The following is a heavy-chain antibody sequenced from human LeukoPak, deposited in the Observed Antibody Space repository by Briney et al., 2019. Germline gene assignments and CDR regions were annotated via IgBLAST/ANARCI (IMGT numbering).Heavy chain of an antibody. D-gene: IGHD1/OR15-1a*01. V-gene: IGHV4-39*01. CDR1: GGSISSSSYY. CDR2: IYYSGST. Sequence: PSETLSLTCTVSGGSISSSSYYWGWIRQPPGKGLEWIGSIYYSGSTYYNPSLKSRVTISVDTSKNQFSLKLSSVTAADTAVYYCARGSSQGEQNDWGQGTLVTVSS. J-gene: IGHJ4*02. CDR3: ARGSSQGEQND.